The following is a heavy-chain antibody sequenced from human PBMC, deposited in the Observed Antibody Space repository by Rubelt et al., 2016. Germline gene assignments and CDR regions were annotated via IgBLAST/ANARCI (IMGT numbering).Heavy chain of an antibody. V-gene: IGHV4-59*01. D-gene: IGHD3-22*01. CDR2: IYYTGTT. J-gene: IGHJ4*02. CDR3: AREAMGSGYYYGSSVDY. Sequence: QVQLQALGPGLVKPSETPSPPCTVSGGSISGSYWSWVRQPPGKGLEWVAYIYYTGTTNYNPSLKSRVPISGDPSKNQFSLRLGSVTAADTAVYYCAREAMGSGYYYGSSVDYWGQGTLVTVSS. CDR1: GGSISGSY.